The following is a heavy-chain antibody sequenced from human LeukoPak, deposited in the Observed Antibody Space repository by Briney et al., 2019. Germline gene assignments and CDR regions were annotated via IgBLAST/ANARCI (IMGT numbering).Heavy chain of an antibody. CDR2: IYHGDST. CDR1: GGSISGSNW. CDR3: ARGGQQLALDGYRYYGLDV. Sequence: SETLSLTCAVSGGSISGSNWWSWVRQPPGKGLEWIGEIYHGDSTNYTPSLKSRVSISVDKSKNEFSLKLRSVTAADTAMYYCARGGQQLALDGYRYYGLDVWGQGTTVTVSS. J-gene: IGHJ6*02. D-gene: IGHD6-13*01. V-gene: IGHV4-4*02.